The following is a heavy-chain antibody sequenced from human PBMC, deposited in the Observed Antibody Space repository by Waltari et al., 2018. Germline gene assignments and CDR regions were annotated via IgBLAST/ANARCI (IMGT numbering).Heavy chain of an antibody. D-gene: IGHD3-16*01. CDR1: SSA. Sequence: QVQVVQSGAEVEKPGASVKVSCTTSSSALSWVRQAPGQGLEWMGWISVHSGATNYAQNFRDRVIMTADTSTRTAYLEVRNLRSDDTAVYYCARDSNHWVPRYMDVWGKGTTVTVSS. V-gene: IGHV1-18*01. CDR3: ARDSNHWVPRYMDV. CDR2: ISVHSGAT. J-gene: IGHJ6*03.